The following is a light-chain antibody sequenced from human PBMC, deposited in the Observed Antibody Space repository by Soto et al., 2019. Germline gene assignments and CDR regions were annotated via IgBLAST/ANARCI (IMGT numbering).Light chain of an antibody. CDR1: QSVSSSY. J-gene: IGKJ1*01. CDR2: GAS. V-gene: IGKV3-20*01. Sequence: EIVLTQSPRTLSLSPWERATLSFSASQSVSSSYLAWYQQKPGQAPRPLIDGASSRATGITDRSSGSGSGTAFTLTISRLEPEDFAVYYCHQYGSSSWPFGQGTK. CDR3: HQYGSSSWP.